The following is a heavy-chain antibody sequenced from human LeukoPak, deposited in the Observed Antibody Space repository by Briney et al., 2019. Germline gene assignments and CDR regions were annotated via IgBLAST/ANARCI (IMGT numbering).Heavy chain of an antibody. J-gene: IGHJ4*02. CDR1: GFIFSTYG. D-gene: IGHD3-22*01. CDR3: ARQAYSSGYYFPFDY. CDR2: ICDDGSKT. V-gene: IGHV3-33*01. Sequence: GGSLRLSCAASGFIFSTYGMHWVRQAPGKGLEWVAFICDDGSKTYYADSVKGRFTISRDNPKNTLYLQVNSLRAEDTAVYYCARQAYSSGYYFPFDYWGQGTLVTVSS.